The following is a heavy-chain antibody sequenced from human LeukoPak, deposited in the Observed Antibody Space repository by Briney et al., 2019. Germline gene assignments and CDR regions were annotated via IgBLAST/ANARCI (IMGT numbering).Heavy chain of an antibody. V-gene: IGHV4-59*08. J-gene: IGHJ4*02. Sequence: SETLSLTCTVSGGSISSYYWNWIRQPPGKGLEWIGYISHSGSTDYKSSLKSRVTISRDTPKNQFSLKLSSVTAADTAVYYCARSSSGNYYNDWGQGTLVTVSS. CDR2: ISHSGST. D-gene: IGHD1-26*01. CDR1: GGSISSYY. CDR3: ARSSSGNYYND.